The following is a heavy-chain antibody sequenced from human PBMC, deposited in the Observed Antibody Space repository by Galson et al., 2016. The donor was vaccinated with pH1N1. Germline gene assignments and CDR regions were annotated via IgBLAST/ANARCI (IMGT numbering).Heavy chain of an antibody. J-gene: IGHJ4*02. CDR2: ISWNSGSI. CDR1: GFTFDDYA. D-gene: IGHD2/OR15-2a*01. Sequence: SLRLSCAASGFTFDDYAMHWVRQAPGKGLEWVSGISWNSGSIGYADSVKGRFTISRDNAKNSLYLQMNSLRAEDTALYYCAKVDGYYFGYFDYWGQGTLVTVSS. CDR3: AKVDGYYFGYFDY. V-gene: IGHV3-9*01.